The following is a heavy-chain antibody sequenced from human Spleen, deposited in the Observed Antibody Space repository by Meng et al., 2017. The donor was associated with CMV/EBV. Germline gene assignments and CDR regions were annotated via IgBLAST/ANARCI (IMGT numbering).Heavy chain of an antibody. CDR1: GYSFTTYS. J-gene: IGHJ6*02. CDR3: ARVSYTKWVPIWYGMDV. Sequence: ASVKVSCKASGYSFTTYSITWVRQAPGQGLEWMGWISPHSHNTNYAQRFQGRVTMTTDASTNTAYMELRSLRPDDTAVYYCARVSYTKWVPIWYGMDVWGQGTTVTVSS. V-gene: IGHV1-18*01. D-gene: IGHD2-2*02. CDR2: ISPHSHNT.